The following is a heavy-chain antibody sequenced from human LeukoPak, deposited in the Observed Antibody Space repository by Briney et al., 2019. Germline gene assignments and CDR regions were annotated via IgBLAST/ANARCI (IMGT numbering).Heavy chain of an antibody. V-gene: IGHV3-66*02. D-gene: IGHD1-1*01. CDR1: GFTVSSNY. CDR3: ARWRYSVIYLGYFFDY. Sequence: GGSLKLSCAASGFTVSSNYMSWVRQAPGEGLEWVSVIYSGGYTYYPDSVKGRFTISRDKSKNTLYLQMNSLTTEDTAVYYCARWRYSVIYLGYFFDYCGQGTLVTVSS. J-gene: IGHJ4*02. CDR2: IYSGGYT.